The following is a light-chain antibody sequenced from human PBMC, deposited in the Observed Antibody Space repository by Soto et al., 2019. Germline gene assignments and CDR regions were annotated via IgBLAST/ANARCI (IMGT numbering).Light chain of an antibody. Sequence: DVQMTQSPSSLSASVGDRVTITCRASRDISSSLAWYQQKPGKVPKLLIYAASSLHAGVQSRFSGSGSGTFFKLTINGLQPEDVANYDCQKYNSGPNNFGRGTRLYI. CDR1: RDISSS. CDR3: QKYNSGPNN. V-gene: IGKV1-27*01. J-gene: IGKJ2*01. CDR2: AAS.